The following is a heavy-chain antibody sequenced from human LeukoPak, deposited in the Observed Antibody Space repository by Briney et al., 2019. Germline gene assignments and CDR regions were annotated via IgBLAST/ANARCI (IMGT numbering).Heavy chain of an antibody. V-gene: IGHV4-34*01. CDR2: INHSGST. CDR1: GGSFRGYY. CDR3: ARGYSSFDY. D-gene: IGHD6-13*01. Sequence: SETLSLTCTVYGGSFRGYYWSWIRQPPGKGLEWIGEINHSGSTNYNPSLKSRVTISVDTSKNQFSLKLSSVTAADTAVYYCARGYSSFDYWGQGTLVTVSS. J-gene: IGHJ4*02.